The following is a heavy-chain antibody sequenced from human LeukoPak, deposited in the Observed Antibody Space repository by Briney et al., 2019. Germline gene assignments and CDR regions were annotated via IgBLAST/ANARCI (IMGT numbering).Heavy chain of an antibody. Sequence: GGSLRLSCAASGFTFSSYAMHWVRQAPGKGLEWVAVISYDGSNKYYADSVKGRFIISRDNSKNTLYLQMNSLRAEDTAVYYCARGSYYDSSGYRPLGYWGQGTLVTVSS. D-gene: IGHD3-22*01. CDR1: GFTFSSYA. CDR2: ISYDGSNK. J-gene: IGHJ4*02. CDR3: ARGSYYDSSGYRPLGY. V-gene: IGHV3-30-3*01.